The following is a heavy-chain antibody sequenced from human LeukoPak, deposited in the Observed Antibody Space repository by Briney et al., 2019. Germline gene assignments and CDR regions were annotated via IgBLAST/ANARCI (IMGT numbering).Heavy chain of an antibody. V-gene: IGHV3-21*01. Sequence: GGSLRLSCAASGFTFSYYNIHWIRQAPGKGLEWISSISSGSTYIHYADSMRGRFTISRDDAKYSVHLQMSSLRAEDTAVYYCARDSGTYGDYRYWGQGALVTVSS. CDR3: ARDSGTYGDYRY. D-gene: IGHD4-17*01. J-gene: IGHJ4*02. CDR2: ISSGSTYI. CDR1: GFTFSYYN.